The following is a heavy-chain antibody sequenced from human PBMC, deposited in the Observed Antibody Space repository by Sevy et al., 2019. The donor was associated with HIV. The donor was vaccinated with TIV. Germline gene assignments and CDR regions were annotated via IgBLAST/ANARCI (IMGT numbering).Heavy chain of an antibody. J-gene: IGHJ4*02. V-gene: IGHV3-66*01. D-gene: IGHD5-18*01. Sequence: GESLKISCAASGFPVSSNYMSWVRQAPGKGLEWVSVIYSDGSTYHEDSVKGRFTISRDNSKNTLYLQMNGLRVEDTAVYYCARGKSGYGYGLDYWGQGTLVTVSS. CDR1: GFPVSSNY. CDR2: IYSDGST. CDR3: ARGKSGYGYGLDY.